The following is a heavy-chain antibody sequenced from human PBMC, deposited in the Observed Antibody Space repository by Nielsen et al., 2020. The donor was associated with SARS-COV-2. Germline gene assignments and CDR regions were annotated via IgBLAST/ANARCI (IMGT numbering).Heavy chain of an antibody. CDR3: ARGLKD. CDR2: INHRGST. V-gene: IGHV4-34*01. CDR1: GGSFSGYY. J-gene: IGHJ4*02. Sequence: SETLSLTCAVYGGSFSGYYWSWIRQPPGKGLEWIGEINHRGSTNYNPSLKSRVTISVDTSKNQFSLKLSSVTTADTAVYYCARGLKDWGQGTLVTVSS.